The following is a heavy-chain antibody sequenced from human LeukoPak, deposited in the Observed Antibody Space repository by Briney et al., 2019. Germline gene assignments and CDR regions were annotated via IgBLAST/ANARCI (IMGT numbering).Heavy chain of an antibody. CDR2: INHSGST. J-gene: IGHJ6*02. Sequence: MPSETLSHTCAVYGGSFSGYYWSWIRQPPGKGLEWIGEINHSGSTNYNPSLKSRVTISVDTSKNQFSLKLSSVTAADTAVYYCAGRYCSSTSCYVVSYYYYYGMDVWGQGTTVTVSS. V-gene: IGHV4-34*01. CDR1: GGSFSGYY. CDR3: AGRYCSSTSCYVVSYYYYYGMDV. D-gene: IGHD2-2*01.